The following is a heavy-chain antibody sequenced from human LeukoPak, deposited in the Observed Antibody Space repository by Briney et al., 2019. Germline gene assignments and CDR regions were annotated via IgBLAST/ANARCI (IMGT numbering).Heavy chain of an antibody. CDR1: RGTFDSYG. V-gene: IGHV1-69*05. Sequence: SVKVSCKAPRGTFDSYGISWVRQAPGQGLEWMGGVMAIFGGVKYGQKFQGRATITTDASTSTAHMELRSLTSEDTGIYYCARGELGDRSGFSFFDYWGQGTLVTVSS. CDR3: ARGELGDRSGFSFFDY. J-gene: IGHJ4*02. D-gene: IGHD3-22*01. CDR2: VMAIFGGV.